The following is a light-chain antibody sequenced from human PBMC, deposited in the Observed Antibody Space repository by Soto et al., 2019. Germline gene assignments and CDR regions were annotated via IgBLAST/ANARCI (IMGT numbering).Light chain of an antibody. CDR3: CSYAGDSTYV. V-gene: IGLV2-23*01. CDR1: SSDVGSYSL. J-gene: IGLJ1*01. CDR2: EGS. Sequence: QSALTQPASVSGSPGQSITISCTGTSSDVGSYSLVSWYQHHPGKAPKLMISEGSKRPSGVSNRFSGSKSGNSASLTISGLQAEDEADYYCCSYAGDSTYVFGTGTKLTVL.